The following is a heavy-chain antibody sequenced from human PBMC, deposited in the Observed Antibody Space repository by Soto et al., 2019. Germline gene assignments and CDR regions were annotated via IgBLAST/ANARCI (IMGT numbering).Heavy chain of an antibody. CDR3: ARYYNQIQRYCSGGSCYTNDFDY. Sequence: PGGPLRLSCAAAGGNIGDYGRRRISQAQGKGLEWVSAISGSGGSTYYADSVKGRFTISRDNSKNTLYLQMNSLRAEDTAVYYCARYYNQIQRYCSGGSCYTNDFDYWVQRTLVTVSS. CDR1: GGNIGDYG. CDR2: ISGSGGST. J-gene: IGHJ4*02. V-gene: IGHV3-23*01. D-gene: IGHD2-15*01.